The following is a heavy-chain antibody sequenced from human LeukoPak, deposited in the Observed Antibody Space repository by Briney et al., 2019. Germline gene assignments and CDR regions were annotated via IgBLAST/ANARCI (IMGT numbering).Heavy chain of an antibody. CDR1: RGIFSNYA. J-gene: IGHJ4*02. Sequence: SVKVSCKASRGIFSNYAISWVRQAPCQGLEWMGGIIPIFGTATYAQKFQGRVTITADESTSTAYMELSSLKSEDTAVYYCARDSDSSGYYYDYWGQGTLVTVSS. D-gene: IGHD3-22*01. V-gene: IGHV1-69*13. CDR2: IIPIFGTA. CDR3: ARDSDSSGYYYDY.